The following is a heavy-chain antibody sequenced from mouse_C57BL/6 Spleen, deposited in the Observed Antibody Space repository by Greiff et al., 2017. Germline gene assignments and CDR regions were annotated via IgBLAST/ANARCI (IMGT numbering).Heavy chain of an antibody. CDR3: ARHEGRDYYGYFDY. V-gene: IGHV1-62-2*01. CDR1: GYTFTEYT. CDR2: FYPGSGSI. D-gene: IGHD1-1*01. J-gene: IGHJ2*01. Sequence: QVHVKQSGAELVKPGASVKLSCKASGYTFTEYTIHWVKQRSGQGLEWIGWFYPGSGSIKYNDQFKDKATLTADKSSSTVYMELSILTSEDSAVYFCARHEGRDYYGYFDYWGQGTTLTVSS.